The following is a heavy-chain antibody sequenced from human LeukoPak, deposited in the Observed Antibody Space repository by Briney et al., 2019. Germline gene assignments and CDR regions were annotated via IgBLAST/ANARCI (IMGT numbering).Heavy chain of an antibody. CDR2: IGNDNGNK. D-gene: IGHD3-10*01. V-gene: IGHV1-18*01. CDR1: GYTFTSYG. J-gene: IGHJ3*02. CDR3: SRGRVGELLSLSAHDVFVM. Sequence: GSSVKVSCKASGYTFTSYGINWVRQAPGQGLEWMEWIGNDNGNKNYAHKLKGRVTITTDKSTTTHYLELKSLRVDDTAVDYFSRGRVGELLSLSAHDVFVMGGEGTMAPVPS.